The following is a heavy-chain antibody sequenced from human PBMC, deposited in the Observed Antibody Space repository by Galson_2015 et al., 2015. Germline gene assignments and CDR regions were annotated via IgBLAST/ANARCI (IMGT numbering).Heavy chain of an antibody. CDR2: IWYDGSNK. V-gene: IGHV3-33*08. J-gene: IGHJ5*02. CDR3: ARESDGYWRFDP. CDR1: GFTFSSYA. Sequence: SLRLSCAASGFTFSSYAMHWVRQAPGKGLEWVAVIWYDGSNKYYADSVKGRFTISRDNSKNTLYLQMNSLRAEDTAVYYCARESDGYWRFDPWGQGTLVTVSS. D-gene: IGHD2-15*01.